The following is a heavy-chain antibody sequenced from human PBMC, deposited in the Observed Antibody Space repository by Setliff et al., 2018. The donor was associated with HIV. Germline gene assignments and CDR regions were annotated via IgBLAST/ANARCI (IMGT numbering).Heavy chain of an antibody. CDR2: ISYDGSNK. J-gene: IGHJ4*02. CDR3: ARDPKYYYGSGRGFDY. V-gene: IGHV3-30*03. D-gene: IGHD3-10*01. Sequence: GGSLRLSCVASGFTFSNFGMSWVRQAPGKGLEWVAVISYDGSNKYYADSVKGRFTISRDNSKNTLYLQMNSLRAEDTAVYYCARDPKYYYGSGRGFDYWGQGTLVTVSS. CDR1: GFTFSNFG.